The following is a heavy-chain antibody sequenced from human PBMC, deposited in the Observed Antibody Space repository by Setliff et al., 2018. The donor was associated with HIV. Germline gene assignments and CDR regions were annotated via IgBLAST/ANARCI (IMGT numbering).Heavy chain of an antibody. J-gene: IGHJ1*01. CDR2: IYSSGST. CDR1: NVSINSYY. V-gene: IGHV4-4*07. D-gene: IGHD2-15*01. Sequence: SETLSLTCTVSNVSINSYYWSWIRQPAGRALEWIGRIYSSGSTNYNPSLKSRVKMSIDTSKNQFSLKLSSVTAADTAVYSCARDPYCSGDGCFRYYQHWGRGTLVTVSS. CDR3: ARDPYCSGDGCFRYYQH.